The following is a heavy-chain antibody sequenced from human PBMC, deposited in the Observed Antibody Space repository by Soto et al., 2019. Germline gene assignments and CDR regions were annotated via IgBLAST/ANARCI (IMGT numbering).Heavy chain of an antibody. D-gene: IGHD3-3*02. CDR3: AFAGEWISNYPNCFDV. CDR1: GGSISSGGYY. Sequence: SETLSLTCTVSGGSISSGGYYWSWIRQHPGKGLEWIGYIYYSGSTYYNPSLKSRVTISVDTSKNQFSLKLSSVTAADTAVYYCAFAGEWISNYPNCFDVRAQRTTVTVSS. V-gene: IGHV4-31*03. J-gene: IGHJ6*02. CDR2: IYYSGST.